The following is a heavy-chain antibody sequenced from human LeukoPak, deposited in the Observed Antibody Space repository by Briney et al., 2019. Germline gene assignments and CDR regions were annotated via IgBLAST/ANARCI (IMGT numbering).Heavy chain of an antibody. D-gene: IGHD4-17*01. J-gene: IGHJ3*02. CDR1: GFSFSSHW. Sequence: PGGSLRLSCAASGFSFSSHWMHWVRQAPGRGLVWVSRMSGDAGTTNYADSVKGRFTISRDNAKNALYLQLNSLRDDDTAVYYCARGTSDYRNALDIWGQGTMVTVSS. CDR2: MSGDAGTT. V-gene: IGHV3-74*01. CDR3: ARGTSDYRNALDI.